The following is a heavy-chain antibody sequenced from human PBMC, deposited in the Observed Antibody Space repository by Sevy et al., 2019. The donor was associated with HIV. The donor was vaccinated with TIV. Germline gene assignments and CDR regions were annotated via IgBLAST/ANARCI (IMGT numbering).Heavy chain of an antibody. V-gene: IGHV3-15*01. D-gene: IGHD2-21*01. CDR1: GFTFSNAW. CDR2: IKSKTNGGTT. Sequence: GESLKISCAASGFTFSNAWMSWVRQAPGKGLEWVGHIKSKTNGGTTDYAAPVKGRFTISRDDSKNTLYLQMNSLKTEDTAVYYCTRGVVVITKYYYYYIDVWGKGTTVTVSS. J-gene: IGHJ6*03. CDR3: TRGVVVITKYYYYYIDV.